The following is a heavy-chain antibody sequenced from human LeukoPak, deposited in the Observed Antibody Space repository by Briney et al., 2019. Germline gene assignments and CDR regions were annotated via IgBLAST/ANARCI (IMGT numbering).Heavy chain of an antibody. Sequence: PGGSLRLSCAASGFTFSSYEMNWVRQAPGKGLEWVAYISSSGSTIYYADSVKGRFTISRDSAKNSLYLQMNSLRAEDTAVYYCARFRTLRLGELSWYYFDYWGQGTLVTVSS. CDR3: ARFRTLRLGELSWYYFDY. V-gene: IGHV3-48*03. D-gene: IGHD3-16*02. CDR2: ISSSGSTI. J-gene: IGHJ4*02. CDR1: GFTFSSYE.